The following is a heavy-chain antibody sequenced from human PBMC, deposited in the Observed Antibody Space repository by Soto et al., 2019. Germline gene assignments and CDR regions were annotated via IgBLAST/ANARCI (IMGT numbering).Heavy chain of an antibody. CDR1: GGSISSGGYS. CDR2: IYNSGST. D-gene: IGHD6-25*01. V-gene: IGHV4-30-2*01. CDR3: ARGYRSGWGWFDP. J-gene: IGHJ5*02. Sequence: TSETLSLTCAVSGGSISSGGYSWSWIRQPPGKGLEWIGYIYNSGSTYYNPSLKSRVTISVDRSKNQFALNLSSVTAADTAVYYCARGYRSGWGWFDPWGQGTLVTVSS.